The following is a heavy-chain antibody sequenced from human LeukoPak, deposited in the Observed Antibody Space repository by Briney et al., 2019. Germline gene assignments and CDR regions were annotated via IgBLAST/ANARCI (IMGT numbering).Heavy chain of an antibody. CDR2: INNDGGDT. D-gene: IGHD2-15*01. CDR1: GFIFSHYW. Sequence: GGSLRLSCAASGFIFSHYWMSWVRQPPGKGLEWVATINNDGGDTLYADSVKGRLTISRDDAKNSLFLQFHSLRVDDTAVYYCTRLAPGSSRDYWGQGTLVTVSS. CDR3: TRLAPGSSRDY. J-gene: IGHJ4*02. V-gene: IGHV3-7*01.